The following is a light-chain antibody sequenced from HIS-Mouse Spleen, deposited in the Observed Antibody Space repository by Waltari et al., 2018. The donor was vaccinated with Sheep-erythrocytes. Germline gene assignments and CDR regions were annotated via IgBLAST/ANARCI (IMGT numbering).Light chain of an antibody. J-gene: IGKJ1*01. CDR1: QSVSSN. CDR3: QQYNNWPRT. CDR2: GAS. Sequence: EIVMTQSPAPLSVSPGERATLSCRASQSVSSNVAWYQQKPGQAPTLLIYGASTRATGIPARFSGSGSGTAFTLPISSMQSEDFAVYYCQQYNNWPRTFGQGTKVEIK. V-gene: IGKV3-15*01.